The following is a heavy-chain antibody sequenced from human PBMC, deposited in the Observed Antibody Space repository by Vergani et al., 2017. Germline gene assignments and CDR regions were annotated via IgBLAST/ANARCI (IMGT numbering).Heavy chain of an antibody. CDR2: ISGSGGST. J-gene: IGHJ5*02. D-gene: IGHD2-2*01. CDR1: GFTFSSYA. CDR3: AKIREYQLLFHNWFDP. V-gene: IGHV3-23*01. Sequence: EVQLLESGGGLVQPGGSLRLSCAASGFTFSSYAMSWVRQAPGKGLEWVSAISGSGGSTYYADSVKGRFTISRDNSKNTLYLQMNSLRAEDTAVYYCAKIREYQLLFHNWFDPWGQGTLVTVSS.